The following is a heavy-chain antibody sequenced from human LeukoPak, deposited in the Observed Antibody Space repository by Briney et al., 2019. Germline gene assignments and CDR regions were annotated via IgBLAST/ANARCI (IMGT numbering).Heavy chain of an antibody. CDR2: INPNSGGT. CDR3: ASGYCSSTSCYASTRFDP. Sequence: ASVKVSCKASGYTFTGYYMHWVRQAPGQGLEWMGWINPNSGGTNYAQKFLGRVTMTRDTSISTAYMELSRLRSDDTAVYYCASGYCSSTSCYASTRFDPWGQGTLVTVSS. J-gene: IGHJ5*02. D-gene: IGHD2-2*01. CDR1: GYTFTGYY. V-gene: IGHV1-2*02.